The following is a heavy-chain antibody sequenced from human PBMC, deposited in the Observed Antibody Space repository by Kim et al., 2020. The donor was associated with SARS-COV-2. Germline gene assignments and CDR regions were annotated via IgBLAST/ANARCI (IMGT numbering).Heavy chain of an antibody. V-gene: IGHV1-2*02. Sequence: ASVKVSCKASGYTFTGYYMHWVRQAPGQGLEWMGWINPNSGGTNYAQKFQGRVTMTRDTSISTAYMQLSRLRSDDTAVYYCARDVGPYATMVGGVGWCGPLCPSPEPLGYYGMDAWGQGTPVTVSS. J-gene: IGHJ6*02. D-gene: IGHD3-10*01. CDR3: ARDVGPYATMVGGVGWCGPLCPSPEPLGYYGMDA. CDR1: GYTFTGYY. CDR2: INPNSGGT.